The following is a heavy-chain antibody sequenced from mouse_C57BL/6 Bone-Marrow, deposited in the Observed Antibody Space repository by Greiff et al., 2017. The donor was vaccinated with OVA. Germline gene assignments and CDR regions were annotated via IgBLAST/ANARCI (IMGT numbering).Heavy chain of an antibody. J-gene: IGHJ4*01. V-gene: IGHV14-2*01. Sequence: EVQLQQSGAELVKPGASVKLSCTASGFNIKDYYMHWVKQRTEQGLEWIGRIDPEDGETKYAPKFQGKATITADTSSNTAYLQLSSLTSEDTAVYYCARTGEIYYYGSSYVGIYYAMDYWGQGTSVTVSS. CDR1: GFNIKDYY. D-gene: IGHD1-1*01. CDR2: IDPEDGET. CDR3: ARTGEIYYYGSSYVGIYYAMDY.